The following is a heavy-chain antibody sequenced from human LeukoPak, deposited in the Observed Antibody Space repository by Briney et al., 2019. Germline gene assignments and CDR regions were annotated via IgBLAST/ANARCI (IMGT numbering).Heavy chain of an antibody. Sequence: PGGSLRHSCAASGFTFSSYSMNWVRQAPGEGLEWVSSISSSSSYIYYADSVKGRFTISRDNAKNSLYLHMNSLRAEDTAVYYCATHGRELDYWGQGTLVTVSS. D-gene: IGHD1-1*01. CDR3: ATHGRELDY. J-gene: IGHJ4*02. CDR2: ISSSSSYI. CDR1: GFTFSSYS. V-gene: IGHV3-21*01.